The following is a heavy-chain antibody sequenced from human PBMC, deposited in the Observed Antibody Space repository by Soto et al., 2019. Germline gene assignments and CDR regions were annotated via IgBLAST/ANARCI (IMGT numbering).Heavy chain of an antibody. J-gene: IGHJ4*02. V-gene: IGHV4-59*01. CDR3: AREIPRGGYDWGYDY. CDR1: GGSISSYY. CDR2: IYYSGST. D-gene: IGHD5-12*01. Sequence: SETLSLTCTVSGGSISSYYWSLIRQPPGKGLEWIGYIYYSGSTNYNPSLKSRVTISVDTSKNQFSLKLSSVTAADTAVYYCAREIPRGGYDWGYDYWGQGTLVT.